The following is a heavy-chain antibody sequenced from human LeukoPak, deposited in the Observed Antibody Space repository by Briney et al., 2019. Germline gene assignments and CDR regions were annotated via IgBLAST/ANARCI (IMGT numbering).Heavy chain of an antibody. J-gene: IGHJ6*03. CDR2: IYHSGST. CDR3: AREKTTFGYYYYYMDV. CDR1: GGSFSGYY. D-gene: IGHD3-10*02. V-gene: IGHV4-34*01. Sequence: PSETLSLTCAVYGGSFSGYYWSWIRQPPGKGLEWIGEIYHSGSTNYNPSLKSRVTISVDKSKNQFSLKLSSVTAADTAVYYCAREKTTFGYYYYYMDVWGKGTTVTVSS.